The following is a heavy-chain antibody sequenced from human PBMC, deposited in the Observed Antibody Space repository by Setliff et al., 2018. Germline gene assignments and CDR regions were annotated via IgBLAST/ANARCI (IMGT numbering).Heavy chain of an antibody. D-gene: IGHD6-13*01. Sequence: SETLSLTCIVSADSMNNNFWTWIRRPPGKGLEWIGYIYPDGTTNYSPSLKSRMTISLDMSKNQFSLTLRSVTAADTAMYYCARGINSVSWTPKYWGRGTLVTVSS. J-gene: IGHJ4*02. CDR2: IYPDGTT. V-gene: IGHV4-4*08. CDR3: ARGINSVSWTPKY. CDR1: ADSMNNNF.